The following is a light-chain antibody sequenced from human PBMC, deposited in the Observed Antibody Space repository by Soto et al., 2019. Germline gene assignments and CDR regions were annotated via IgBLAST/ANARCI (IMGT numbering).Light chain of an antibody. CDR3: QSYDRSLSGWV. Sequence: QSVLTQPPSVSGAPGQRVTISCTGSSSKIGAGYDVQWYQQVPGTAPKLLISNTINRPSGVPDRFSGSRSDTSASLAITGIQADDEADYYCQSYDRSLSGWVFGGGTKLTVL. J-gene: IGLJ3*02. V-gene: IGLV1-40*01. CDR2: NTI. CDR1: SSKIGAGYD.